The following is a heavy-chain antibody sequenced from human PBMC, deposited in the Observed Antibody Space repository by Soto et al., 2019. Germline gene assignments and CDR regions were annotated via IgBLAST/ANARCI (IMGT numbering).Heavy chain of an antibody. J-gene: IGHJ4*02. CDR3: AKDLVGANY. CDR1: GFTFSSYG. D-gene: IGHD1-26*01. CDR2: ISYDGSNK. V-gene: IGHV3-30*18. Sequence: QVQLVESGGGVVQPGRSLRLSCAASGFTFSSYGMHWVRQAPGKGLEWVAVISYDGSNKYYADSVKGRFTISRDNSKNTLYLQMNSLRAEDTAVYYCAKDLVGANYWGQRTLVTVSS.